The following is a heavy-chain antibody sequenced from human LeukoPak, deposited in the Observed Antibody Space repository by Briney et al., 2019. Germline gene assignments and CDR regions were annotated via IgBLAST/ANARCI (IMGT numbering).Heavy chain of an antibody. J-gene: IGHJ4*02. CDR1: GGSISSSSYY. CDR2: IYYSGST. CDR3: ACQIIAAAGTGPEY. D-gene: IGHD6-13*01. Sequence: KPSETLSLTCTVSGGSISSSSYYWGWIRQPPGKGLEWIGSIYYSGSTYYNPSLKSRVTISVDTSKNQFSLKLSSVTAADTAVYYCACQIIAAAGTGPEYWGQGTLVTVSS. V-gene: IGHV4-39*01.